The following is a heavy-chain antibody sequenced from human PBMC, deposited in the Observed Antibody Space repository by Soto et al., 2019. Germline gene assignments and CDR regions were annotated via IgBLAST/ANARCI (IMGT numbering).Heavy chain of an antibody. CDR3: ARVGAVAGKSRGPAGVMVGYYYGMDV. J-gene: IGHJ6*02. V-gene: IGHV3-30-3*01. D-gene: IGHD6-19*01. CDR1: GFTFSSYA. CDR2: ISYDGSNK. Sequence: PGGSLRLSCAASGFTFSSYAMNWVRQAPGKGLEWVAVISYDGSNKYYADSVKGRFTISRDNSKNTLYLQMNSLRAEDTAVYYCARVGAVAGKSRGPAGVMVGYYYGMDVWGQGTTVTVSS.